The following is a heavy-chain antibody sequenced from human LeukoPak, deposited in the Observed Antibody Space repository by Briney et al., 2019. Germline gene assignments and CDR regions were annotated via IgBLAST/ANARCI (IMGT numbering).Heavy chain of an antibody. CDR1: GFTFSSYA. Sequence: PGGSLRLSCAASGFTFSSYAMSWVRQAPGKGLGWVSAISGSGGSTYYADSVKGRFTISRDNYKNPLYLQMNSLRAEDTAVYYCAKDRPRYCSSTSFYLFDYWGQGTLVTVSS. CDR3: AKDRPRYCSSTSFYLFDY. D-gene: IGHD2-2*01. V-gene: IGHV3-23*01. J-gene: IGHJ4*02. CDR2: ISGSGGST.